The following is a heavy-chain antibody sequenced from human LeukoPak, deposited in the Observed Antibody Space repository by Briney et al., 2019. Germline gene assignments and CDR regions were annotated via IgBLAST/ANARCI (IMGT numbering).Heavy chain of an antibody. CDR1: GFTFSSFAI. V-gene: IGHV4-4*02. CDR3: AGNSGDYYGSGKFFTVY. CDR2: FGQSGNT. J-gene: IGHJ1*01. D-gene: IGHD3-10*01. Sequence: PGGSLRLSCVASGFTFSSFAISWSGRPPGRGLGWFGNFGQSGNTNYNPSLKGRLTISLDKRNNQVFLQLNSATAADTAIYYCAGNSGDYYGSGKFFTVYWGQGTLVSVSS.